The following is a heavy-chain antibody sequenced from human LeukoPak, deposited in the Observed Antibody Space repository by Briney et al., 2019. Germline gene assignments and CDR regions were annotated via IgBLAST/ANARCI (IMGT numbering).Heavy chain of an antibody. J-gene: IGHJ4*02. CDR1: GFTFSSYA. V-gene: IGHV3-23*01. CDR3: ASAAFSQLWSFYFDY. Sequence: GGSLRLSCAASGFTFSSYAMSWVRQAPGKGLEWVSAISGSGGSTYYADSVKGRFTISRDNSKNTLYLQMNSLRAEDTAVYYCASAAFSQLWSFYFDYWGQGTLVTVSS. CDR2: ISGSGGST. D-gene: IGHD5-18*01.